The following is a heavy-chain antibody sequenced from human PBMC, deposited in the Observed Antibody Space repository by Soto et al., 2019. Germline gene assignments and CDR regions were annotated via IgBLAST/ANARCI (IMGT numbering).Heavy chain of an antibody. D-gene: IGHD4-17*01. J-gene: IGHJ4*02. CDR2: IYWGDDK. V-gene: IGHV2-5*02. Sequence: QITLKESGPTLVKPTPTLTLTCTFSGFSLSTSGVGVGWIRQPPGKALEWLALIYWGDDKRYSPSLKSRLTITKDSSKNLVVLTMPNMDPVDTATYYCAHALHLLDYGDYGGVFDYWGQGTLVTVSS. CDR1: GFSLSTSGVG. CDR3: AHALHLLDYGDYGGVFDY.